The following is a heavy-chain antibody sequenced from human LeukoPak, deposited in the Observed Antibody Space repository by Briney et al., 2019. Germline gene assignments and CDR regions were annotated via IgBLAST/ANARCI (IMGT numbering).Heavy chain of an antibody. V-gene: IGHV4-59*11. CDR2: MLYSGTA. D-gene: IGHD4-17*01. Sequence: PSETLSLTCTVSGGSISSHYWSWIRQPPGKGLEWIGSMLYSGTAYYNPSLKSRVTISVDTSKNQFSLELRSVTAADTAVYYCARAPTVTNHYYSWFDPWGQGTLVTVSS. CDR3: ARAPTVTNHYYSWFDP. CDR1: GGSISSHY. J-gene: IGHJ5*02.